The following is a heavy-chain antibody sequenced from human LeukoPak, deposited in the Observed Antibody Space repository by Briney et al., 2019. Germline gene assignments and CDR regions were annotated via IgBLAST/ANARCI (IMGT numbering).Heavy chain of an antibody. CDR2: INHSGST. V-gene: IGHV4-34*01. CDR1: GGSFSGYY. J-gene: IGHJ1*01. CDR3: ARGSLVRRFQH. Sequence: SETLSLTCAVYGGSFSGYYWSWIRQPPGKGLEWIGEINHSGSTNYNPSLKSRVTISVDTSKNQFSLKLSSVTAADTAVYYCARGSLVRRFQHWGRGTLVTVSS.